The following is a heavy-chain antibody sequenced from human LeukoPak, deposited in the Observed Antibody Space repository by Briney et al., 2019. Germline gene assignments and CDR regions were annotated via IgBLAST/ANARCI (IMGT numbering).Heavy chain of an antibody. J-gene: IGHJ4*02. D-gene: IGHD2-8*01. CDR2: IRSDGSSK. CDR3: AKGLNGYLDY. Sequence: LAGGSLRLSCAPSGFTFSSYGMHWVRQAPGKGLEWVAFIRSDGSSKHYADSVKGRFTISRDNSYSTLYVQMNSLRAEDKAVYYCAKGLNGYLDYWGEGTLVTVSS. V-gene: IGHV3-30*02. CDR1: GFTFSSYG.